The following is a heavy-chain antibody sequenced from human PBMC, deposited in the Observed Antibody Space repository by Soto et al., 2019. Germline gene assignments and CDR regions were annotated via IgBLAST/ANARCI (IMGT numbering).Heavy chain of an antibody. Sequence: PGESLKISCKGSGYSFTSYWNGWVRQMPGKGLEWMGIIYPGDSDTRYSPSFQGQVTISADKSISTAYLQWSSLKASDTAMYYCASSGFAPDYYYYGMDVWGQGTTVTVSS. CDR1: GYSFTSYW. D-gene: IGHD3-10*01. CDR3: ASSGFAPDYYYYGMDV. V-gene: IGHV5-51*01. CDR2: IYPGDSDT. J-gene: IGHJ6*02.